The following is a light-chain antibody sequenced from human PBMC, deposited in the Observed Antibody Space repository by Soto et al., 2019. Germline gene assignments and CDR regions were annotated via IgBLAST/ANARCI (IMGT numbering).Light chain of an antibody. J-gene: IGKJ5*01. CDR1: QGISSY. V-gene: IGKV1-9*01. CDR2: AAS. CDR3: QQLNSYPIP. Sequence: DIQLTQSPSFLSASVEDRVTITCRASQGISSYLAWYQQKPGKAPKLLIYAASTLQSGVPSRFSGSGSGTEFTLTISSLQPEDFATYYCQQLNSYPIPFGQGTRLEIK.